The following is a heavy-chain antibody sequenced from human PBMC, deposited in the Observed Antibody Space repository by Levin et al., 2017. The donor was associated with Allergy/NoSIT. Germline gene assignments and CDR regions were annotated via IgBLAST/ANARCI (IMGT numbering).Heavy chain of an antibody. D-gene: IGHD3-10*01. V-gene: IGHV5-51*01. J-gene: IGHJ4*02. CDR3: ARQSKAGVRRAPFDH. CDR2: IFPDDSDI. CDR1: GYKFSNSW. Sequence: GESLKISCELSGYKFSNSWIGWVRQVPGKGLEWVGIIFPDDSDIRYSPSFQGHVTISVDKSISTTYLHWTSLKASDSGFFYCARQSKAGVRRAPFDHWGQGTLVIVSS.